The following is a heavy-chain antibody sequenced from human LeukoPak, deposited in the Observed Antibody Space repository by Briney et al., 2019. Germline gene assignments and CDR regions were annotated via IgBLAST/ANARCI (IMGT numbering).Heavy chain of an antibody. D-gene: IGHD6-6*01. CDR2: ISGSGVST. CDR3: AKEGDSSSKYYFDY. J-gene: IGHJ4*02. CDR1: GFTFSSYG. Sequence: PGGSLRLSCAASGFTFSSYGMSWVRQAPGKGLEWVSGISGSGVSTFYANPVKGRFTISRDNSKNTLYLQMNTLRAEDTAVYYCAKEGDSSSKYYFDYWGQGTLVTVSS. V-gene: IGHV3-23*01.